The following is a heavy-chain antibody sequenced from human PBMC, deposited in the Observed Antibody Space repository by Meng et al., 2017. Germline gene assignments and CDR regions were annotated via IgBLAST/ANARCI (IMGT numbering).Heavy chain of an antibody. CDR2: IRSKANSYAT. J-gene: IGHJ4*02. CDR3: MRRFGEGDDY. Sequence: GESLKISCAASGFTFSGSAMHWVRQASGKGLEWVGRIRSKANSYATAYAASMKGRFIISRDDSKNTAYLQMNSLETEDTAVYYCMRRFGEGDDYWGQGTLVTVSS. D-gene: IGHD3-10*01. CDR1: GFTFSGSA. V-gene: IGHV3-73*01.